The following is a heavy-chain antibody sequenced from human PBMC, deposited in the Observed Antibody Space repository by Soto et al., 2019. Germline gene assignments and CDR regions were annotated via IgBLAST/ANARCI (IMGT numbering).Heavy chain of an antibody. V-gene: IGHV4-30-4*01. CDR3: AREEGSSGWFDP. CDR1: GGSISSGDYY. D-gene: IGHD6-6*01. Sequence: QVQLQESGPGLVKPSHTLSLTCTVSGGSISSGDYYWSWIRQPPGKGLEWIGYIYYSGSTYYNPSLKSRVTISVDTSKNQFSLKLSSVTAADAAVYYCAREEGSSGWFDPWGQGTLVTVSS. CDR2: IYYSGST. J-gene: IGHJ5*02.